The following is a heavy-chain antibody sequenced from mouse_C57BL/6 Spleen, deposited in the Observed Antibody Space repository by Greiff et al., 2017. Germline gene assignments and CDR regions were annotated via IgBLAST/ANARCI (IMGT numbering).Heavy chain of an antibody. J-gene: IGHJ1*03. CDR1: GFTFSDYY. CDR3: ARPYYGSSPLYWYFDV. D-gene: IGHD1-1*01. Sequence: EVKLMESGGGLVQPGGSLKLSCAASGFTFSDYYMYWVRQTPEKRLEWVAYISNGGGSTYYPDTVKGRFPISRDNAKNTLYLQMSRLKSEDTAMYYCARPYYGSSPLYWYFDVWGTGTTVTVSS. V-gene: IGHV5-12*01. CDR2: ISNGGGST.